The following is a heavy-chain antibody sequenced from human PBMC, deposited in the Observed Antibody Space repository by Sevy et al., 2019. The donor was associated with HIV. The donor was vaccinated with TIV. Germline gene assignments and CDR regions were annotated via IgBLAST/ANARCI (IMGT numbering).Heavy chain of an antibody. CDR2: IWYDGSNK. CDR3: ARGVVGAYYYYGMDV. Sequence: GGSLRLSCAASGFTFSSYGMHWVRQAPGKGLEWVAVIWYDGSNKYYADSVKGRFTISRDNSKNTLYLQMNSLRAEDTAVYYCARGVVGAYYYYGMDVWGQRTTVTVSS. D-gene: IGHD1-26*01. CDR1: GFTFSSYG. J-gene: IGHJ6*02. V-gene: IGHV3-33*01.